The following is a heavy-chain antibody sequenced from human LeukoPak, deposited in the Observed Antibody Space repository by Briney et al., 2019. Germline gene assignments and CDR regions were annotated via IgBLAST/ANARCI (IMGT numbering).Heavy chain of an antibody. CDR2: IYYSGST. CDR1: GGSISSSSYY. V-gene: IGHV4-39*01. D-gene: IGHD3-22*01. Sequence: SETLSLTCTVSGGSISSSSYYWGWIRQPPGKGLEWIGSIYYSGSTYYNPSLKSRVTISVDTSKNQFSLKLSSVTAADTAVYYCATLSRWDDHDSSGTPRYWGQGALVTVSS. CDR3: ATLSRWDDHDSSGTPRY. J-gene: IGHJ4*02.